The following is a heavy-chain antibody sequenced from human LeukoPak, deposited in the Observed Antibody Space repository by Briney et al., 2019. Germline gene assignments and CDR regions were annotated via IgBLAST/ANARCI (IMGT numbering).Heavy chain of an antibody. CDR1: GYTFTSYD. CDR3: ARSPLLGQDFDY. D-gene: IGHD3-3*02. J-gene: IGHJ4*02. V-gene: IGHV1-8*01. CDR2: MNPNSGNT. Sequence: GASGKVCCKASGYTFTSYDINWVRQATGQGLEWMGWMNPNSGNTGYAQKFQGTVTMTRNTSISTAYMELSSLRSEDTAVYYCARSPLLGQDFDYWGQGTLVTVSS.